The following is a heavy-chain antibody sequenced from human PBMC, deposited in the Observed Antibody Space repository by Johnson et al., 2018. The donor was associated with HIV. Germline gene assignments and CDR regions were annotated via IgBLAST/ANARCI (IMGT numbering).Heavy chain of an antibody. J-gene: IGHJ3*01. D-gene: IGHD7-27*01. CDR1: GFSFSNYA. Sequence: QVQLVESGGGVVQPGRSLRLSCAAFGFSFSNYAMHWVRQAPGKGLEWVALISYHGSDKHYSDSVKARFTISRDNSKNTLYVQLKRLRAEDTSVYFCAKALGNILVGKAFDVWGQGTMVTVSS. V-gene: IGHV3-30*14. CDR3: AKALGNILVGKAFDV. CDR2: ISYHGSDK.